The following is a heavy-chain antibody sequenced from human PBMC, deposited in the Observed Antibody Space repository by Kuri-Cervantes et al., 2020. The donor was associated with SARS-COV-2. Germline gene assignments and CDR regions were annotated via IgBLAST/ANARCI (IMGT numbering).Heavy chain of an antibody. D-gene: IGHD1-26*01. CDR1: GGSTSSYY. V-gene: IGHV4-4*07. CDR3: ARERGGSYRDY. J-gene: IGHJ4*02. Sequence: SETLSLTCTVPGGSTSSYYWSWIPQPAGKGRDWFGCFYNSWTTNYNPSLKSRVTMSVDTSQNKFSLGLASVTSADTAVYYWARERGGSYRDYCGQGTLVTVSS. CDR2: FYNSWTT.